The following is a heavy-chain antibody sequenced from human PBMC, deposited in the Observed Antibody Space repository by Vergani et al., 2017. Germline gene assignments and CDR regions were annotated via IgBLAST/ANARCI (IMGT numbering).Heavy chain of an antibody. CDR2: IRSKNDGGTA. V-gene: IGHV3-15*01. Sequence: EVQVVESGGGLIKPGGSLRLSCVVPGITFKNAWINWVRQAPGKGLEGIGRIRSKNDGGTADYAAPLKGRFTISRDDSKDSAFLLVNNLKTEDTAVYFCYTDYHDYWGQGTLVTVSS. J-gene: IGHJ4*02. CDR3: YTDYHDY. D-gene: IGHD2-2*02. CDR1: GITFKNAW.